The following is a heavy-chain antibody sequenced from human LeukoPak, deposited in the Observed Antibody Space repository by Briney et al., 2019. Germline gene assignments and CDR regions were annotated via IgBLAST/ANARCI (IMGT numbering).Heavy chain of an antibody. D-gene: IGHD2-2*03. CDR2: INHSGST. CDR1: GGSFSGYY. V-gene: IGHV4-34*01. J-gene: IGHJ5*02. Sequence: PSETLSLTCAVYGGSFSGYYWSWIRQPPGKGLEWIGEINHSGSTNYNPSLKSRVTISVDTSKNQFSLKLSSVTAADTAVYYCAKRGGYCSSTSCRIKYNWFDPWGQGTLVTVSS. CDR3: AKRGGYCSSTSCRIKYNWFDP.